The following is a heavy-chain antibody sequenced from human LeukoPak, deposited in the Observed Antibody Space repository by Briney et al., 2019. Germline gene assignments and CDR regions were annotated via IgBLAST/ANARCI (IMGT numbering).Heavy chain of an antibody. V-gene: IGHV4-59*08. CDR3: ARHRDYYDT. CDR2: IYSSGSA. J-gene: IGHJ4*01. D-gene: IGHD3-22*01. Sequence: SETLSLTCTVSGSSINNNFWTWVRQPPGKGLEWIGYIYSSGSANYNPSIKSRVIISGDTSKNQISLKLTSVTAADTAVYFCARHRDYYDTWGRGTLVTVSS. CDR1: GSSINNNF.